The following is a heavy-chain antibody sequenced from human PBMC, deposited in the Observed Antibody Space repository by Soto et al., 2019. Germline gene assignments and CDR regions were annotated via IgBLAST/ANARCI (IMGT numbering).Heavy chain of an antibody. V-gene: IGHV4-38-2*01. CDR3: SGAESPDTAYFSLY. CDR2: IYHSGST. CDR1: GYSISSGYY. D-gene: IGHD1-26*01. J-gene: IGHJ4*02. Sequence: SETLSLTCAVSGYSISSGYYWAWIRQPPGKGLEWIGSIYHSGSTSYNPSLKNRVTISIDTSKNQFSLKLTSVTAADTAVYYYSGAESPDTAYFSLYWGQGTPVTVSS.